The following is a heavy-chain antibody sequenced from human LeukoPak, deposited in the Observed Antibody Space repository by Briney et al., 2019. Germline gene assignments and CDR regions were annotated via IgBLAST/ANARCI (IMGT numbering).Heavy chain of an antibody. V-gene: IGHV1-2*02. Sequence: ASVKVSCKASGYSFTGYYMHWVRLAPGQGLEWMGWINPNSGGTNYAQRFQGRVTMTRDTSISTAYMELSSLTSDDTAVYYCASGRGVYGGSIYNWFDPWGQGTLVTVSS. D-gene: IGHD1-26*01. CDR2: INPNSGGT. CDR1: GYSFTGYY. CDR3: ASGRGVYGGSIYNWFDP. J-gene: IGHJ5*02.